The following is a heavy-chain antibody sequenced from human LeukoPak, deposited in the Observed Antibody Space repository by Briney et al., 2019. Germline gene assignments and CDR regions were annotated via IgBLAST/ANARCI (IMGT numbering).Heavy chain of an antibody. CDR1: GFTFSSYA. Sequence: GGSLRLSCAASGFTFSSYAMSWVRQAPGKGLEWVSAISGSGGSTYYADSVKGRFTISRDNSKNTLYLQMNSLRAEDTAVYYCAKDPTYYYDSSGYSHQLLFDYWGQGTLVTVSS. D-gene: IGHD3-22*01. V-gene: IGHV3-23*01. J-gene: IGHJ4*02. CDR3: AKDPTYYYDSSGYSHQLLFDY. CDR2: ISGSGGST.